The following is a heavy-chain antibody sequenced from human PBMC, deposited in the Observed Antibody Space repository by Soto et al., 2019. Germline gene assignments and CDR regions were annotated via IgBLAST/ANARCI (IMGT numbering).Heavy chain of an antibody. CDR1: GGSISSGGYY. J-gene: IGHJ6*02. D-gene: IGHD5-12*01. V-gene: IGHV4-31*03. CDR3: ARDRLCAGYNWGRDCYYYGMDV. CDR2: IYYSGST. Sequence: QVQLQESGPGLVKPSQTLSLTCTVSGGSISSGGYYWSWIRQHPGKGLEWIGYIYYSGSTYYNPSLKSRVTISVDTSKNQFSLKLSSVTAADTAVYYCARDRLCAGYNWGRDCYYYGMDVWGQGTTVTVSS.